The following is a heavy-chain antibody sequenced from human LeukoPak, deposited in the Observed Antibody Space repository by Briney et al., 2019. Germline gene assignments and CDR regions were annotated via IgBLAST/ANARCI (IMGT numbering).Heavy chain of an antibody. CDR3: ARDKDGSGWRDI. J-gene: IGHJ3*02. Sequence: PSETLSLTCTVSGFSISSGGYYWSWIRQHPGKGLEWIGYIYYSGSTYYNPSLKSRVTISVDTSKNQFSLKLSSVTAADTAVYYRARDKDGSGWRDIWGQGTMVTVSS. CDR1: GFSISSGGYY. CDR2: IYYSGST. D-gene: IGHD3-10*01. V-gene: IGHV4-31*03.